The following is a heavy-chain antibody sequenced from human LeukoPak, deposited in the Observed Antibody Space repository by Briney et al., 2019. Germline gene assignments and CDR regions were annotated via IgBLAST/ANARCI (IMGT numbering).Heavy chain of an antibody. D-gene: IGHD5-12*01. CDR3: ARDREYSGYARQFDY. Sequence: SQTLSLTCTVSGGSISSGGYYWSWIRQHPGKGLEWIGYIYYSGSTYYNPSLKSRVTISVDTSKNQFSLKLSSVTAADTAVYYCARDREYSGYARQFDYWGQGTLVTASS. V-gene: IGHV4-31*03. J-gene: IGHJ4*02. CDR1: GGSISSGGYY. CDR2: IYYSGST.